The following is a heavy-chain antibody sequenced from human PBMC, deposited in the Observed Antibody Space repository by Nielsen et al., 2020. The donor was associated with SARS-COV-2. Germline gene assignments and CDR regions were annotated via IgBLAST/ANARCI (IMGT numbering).Heavy chain of an antibody. CDR1: GFTFSSYA. Sequence: GESLKISCAASGFTFSSYAIHWVRQAPRKGLEWLAVISHDGSNKYFADAVKGRFTISRDNSKNTLYLQMNSLKPEDTAVYYCAREMTYCSSISCYAFDYWGQGTLVTVSS. CDR3: AREMTYCSSISCYAFDY. J-gene: IGHJ4*02. CDR2: ISHDGSNK. V-gene: IGHV3-30*04. D-gene: IGHD2-2*01.